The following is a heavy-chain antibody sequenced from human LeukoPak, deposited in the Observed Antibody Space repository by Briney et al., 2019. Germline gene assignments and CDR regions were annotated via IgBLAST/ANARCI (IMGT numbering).Heavy chain of an antibody. J-gene: IGHJ5*02. CDR2: ISTYNGNT. Sequence: ASVKVSCKASGYTXSNYGFNWVRQAPGQGLEWMGWISTYNGNTLYAQKFQGRVTMTTDTSTTTAYMELRSLRSDDTAVYYCARIGCSSTSCYGNSVDPWGQGTLVTVSS. CDR1: GYTXSNYG. D-gene: IGHD2-2*01. V-gene: IGHV1-18*01. CDR3: ARIGCSSTSCYGNSVDP.